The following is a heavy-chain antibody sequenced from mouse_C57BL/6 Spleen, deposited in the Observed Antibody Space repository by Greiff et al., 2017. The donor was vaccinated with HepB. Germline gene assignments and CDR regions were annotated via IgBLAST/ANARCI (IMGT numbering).Heavy chain of an antibody. V-gene: IGHV5-6*01. CDR1: GFTFSSYG. Sequence: EVQRVESGGDLVKPGGSLKLSCAASGFTFSSYGMSWVRQTPDKRLEWVATISSGGSYTYYPDSVKGRFTISRDNAKNTLYLQMSSLKSEDTAMYYCARHGVVGSSPYYFDYWGQGTTLTVSS. CDR3: ARHGVVGSSPYYFDY. CDR2: ISSGGSYT. D-gene: IGHD1-1*01. J-gene: IGHJ2*01.